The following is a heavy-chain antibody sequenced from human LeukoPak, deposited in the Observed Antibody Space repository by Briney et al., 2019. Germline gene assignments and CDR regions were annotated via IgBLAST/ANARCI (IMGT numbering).Heavy chain of an antibody. J-gene: IGHJ4*02. V-gene: IGHV3-30-3*01. CDR2: ISYDGSNK. Sequence: PGRSLRLSCAASGFTFSSYAMHWVRQAPGKGLEWVAVISYDGSNKYYADSVKGRFTISRDNSKNTLYLQMNSLRAEDTAVYYCAGDYYDSSGYYPDYWGQGTLVTVSS. D-gene: IGHD3-22*01. CDR3: AGDYYDSSGYYPDY. CDR1: GFTFSSYA.